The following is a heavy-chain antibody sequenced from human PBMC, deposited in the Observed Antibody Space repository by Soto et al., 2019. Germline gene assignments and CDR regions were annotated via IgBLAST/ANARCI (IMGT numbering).Heavy chain of an antibody. CDR2: INSDGSTT. CDR3: ARGYSSGPDY. V-gene: IGHV3-74*01. Sequence: EVQLVESGGGLVQPGGSLRLSCAASGFTFSNHWMHWVRQATGKGLVWVSRINSDGSTTTYADSVKGRFTISRDNAKNTLYLQLNSLRAEDTALYYCARGYSSGPDYWGQGTLVTVSS. J-gene: IGHJ4*02. D-gene: IGHD6-19*01. CDR1: GFTFSNHW.